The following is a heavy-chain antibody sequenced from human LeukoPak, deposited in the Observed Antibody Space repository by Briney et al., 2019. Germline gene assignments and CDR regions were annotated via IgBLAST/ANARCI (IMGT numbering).Heavy chain of an antibody. J-gene: IGHJ3*02. CDR1: GFTFSAYA. V-gene: IGHV3-23*01. D-gene: IGHD4-17*01. CDR3: ARDPNGDYIGAFDM. Sequence: GGSLRLSCTASGFTFSAYAMMWVRQAPGKGPEWVSAIRGGGGSAFYTDSVKGRFTISRDNSKYTLFLQMNSLRAEDTAVYYCARDPNGDYIGAFDMWGPGTMVTVSS. CDR2: IRGGGGSA.